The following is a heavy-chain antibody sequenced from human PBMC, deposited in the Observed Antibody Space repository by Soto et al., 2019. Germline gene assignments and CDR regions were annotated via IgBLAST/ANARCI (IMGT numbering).Heavy chain of an antibody. Sequence: GGSLRLSCAASGFTFSSYGMHWVRQAPGKGLEWVAVISYDGSNKYYADSVKGRFTISGDNSKNTLYLQMNSLRAEDTAVYYCAKASRHVDDISSGWSDPFDYWGQGTLVTVSS. V-gene: IGHV3-30*18. J-gene: IGHJ4*02. CDR1: GFTFSSYG. CDR2: ISYDGSNK. D-gene: IGHD6-19*01. CDR3: AKASRHVDDISSGWSDPFDY.